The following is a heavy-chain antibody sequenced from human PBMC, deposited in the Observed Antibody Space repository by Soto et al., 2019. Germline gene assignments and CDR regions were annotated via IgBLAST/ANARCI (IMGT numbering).Heavy chain of an antibody. V-gene: IGHV1-3*01. CDR1: GYTSTSYA. D-gene: IGHD5-12*01. Sequence: ASVKVSCKASGYTSTSYAMHWVRQAPGQRLEWMGWINAGNGNTKYSQKFQGRVTITRDTSASTAYMELSSLRSEDTAVYYCARSEATGNWYFDLWGRGTLVTV. CDR2: INAGNGNT. J-gene: IGHJ2*01. CDR3: ARSEATGNWYFDL.